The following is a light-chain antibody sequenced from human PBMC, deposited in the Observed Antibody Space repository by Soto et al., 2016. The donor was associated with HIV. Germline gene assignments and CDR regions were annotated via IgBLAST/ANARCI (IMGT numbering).Light chain of an antibody. V-gene: IGKV1-17*01. Sequence: DIQMTQSPSSLSASVGDIVTITCRASQGIGNDLGWYQQKPGQAPKRLIYGASSLESGVPSRFSGSGSGTEFTLTISSLQPEDFATYYCQHLIGFPITFGQGTRLDIK. J-gene: IGKJ5*01. CDR2: GAS. CDR1: QGIGND. CDR3: QHLIGFPIT.